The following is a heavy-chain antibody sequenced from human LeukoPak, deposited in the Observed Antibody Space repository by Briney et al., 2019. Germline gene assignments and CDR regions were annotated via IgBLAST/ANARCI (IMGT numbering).Heavy chain of an antibody. CDR3: ARGGSYWEY. CDR1: GGSISSYY. CDR2: ISSAGTT. J-gene: IGHJ4*02. Sequence: ETLSLTCTVSGGSISSYYWSWVRQAPGKGLEWVSIISSAGTTYYADSVKGRFTISRDNSKNTVYLQVNSLRDEDTAVYYCARGGSYWEYWGQGTLVTVSS. D-gene: IGHD1-26*01. V-gene: IGHV3-66*01.